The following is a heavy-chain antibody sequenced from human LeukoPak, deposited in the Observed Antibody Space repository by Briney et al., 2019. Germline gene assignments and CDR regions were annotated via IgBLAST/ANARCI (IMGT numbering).Heavy chain of an antibody. CDR3: ARYSSSSGGASHYLDY. J-gene: IGHJ4*02. CDR2: INWNGGST. V-gene: IGHV3-20*04. CDR1: GFTFDDYG. Sequence: PGGSLRLSCAASGFTFDDYGMSWVRQAPGKGLEWVSGINWNGGSTGYADSVKGRFTISRDNAKNTVYLQMNSLRAEDTAVYYCARYSSSSGGASHYLDYWGQGTLVTVSS. D-gene: IGHD6-6*01.